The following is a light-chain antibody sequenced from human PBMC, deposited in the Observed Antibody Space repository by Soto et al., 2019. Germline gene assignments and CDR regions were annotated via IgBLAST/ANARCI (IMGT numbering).Light chain of an antibody. CDR1: RNIRTY. J-gene: IGKJ1*01. Sequence: DIQXTHRPHVRAALMGYTVTINCRASRNIRTYLNWYKQKPGKEXTXXLYAESTLKSGVQSRLSGSTTGKDFNLNISGVRPQDYGTYYCQQSVSGPRTFGLGTKVDI. CDR3: QQSVSGPRT. CDR2: AES. V-gene: IGKV1-39*01.